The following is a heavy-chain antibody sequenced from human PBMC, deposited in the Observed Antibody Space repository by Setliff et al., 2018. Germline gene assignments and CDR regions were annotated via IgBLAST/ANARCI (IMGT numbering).Heavy chain of an antibody. J-gene: IGHJ3*02. Sequence: ASVKVSCKASGSTLSKYYMHWVRQAPGQGLAWMGIIKPSGGLTKSAQKFQGRVTMTSDTSTNTVYLEVSSLRSEATAVYFCASDRFYNSWSGTSITVPXXXFDIWGQGTMVTVSS. V-gene: IGHV1-46*03. CDR1: GSTLSKYY. D-gene: IGHD3-3*01. CDR3: ASDRFYNSWSGTSITVPXXXFDI. CDR2: IKPSGGLT.